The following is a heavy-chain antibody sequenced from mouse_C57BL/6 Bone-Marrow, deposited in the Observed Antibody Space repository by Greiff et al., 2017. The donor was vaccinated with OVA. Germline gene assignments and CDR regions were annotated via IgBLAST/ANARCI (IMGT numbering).Heavy chain of an antibody. CDR3: ARSPVTVYFDY. CDR2: IDPSDSYT. J-gene: IGHJ2*01. D-gene: IGHD2-1*01. V-gene: IGHV1-50*01. Sequence: QVQLQQPGAELVKPGASVKLSCKASGYTFTSCWMQWVKQRPGQGLEWIGEIDPSDSYTNYNQKFKGKATLTVDTSSSTAYMQLSSLTSEDSAVYYCARSPVTVYFDYWGQGTTLTVSS. CDR1: GYTFTSCW.